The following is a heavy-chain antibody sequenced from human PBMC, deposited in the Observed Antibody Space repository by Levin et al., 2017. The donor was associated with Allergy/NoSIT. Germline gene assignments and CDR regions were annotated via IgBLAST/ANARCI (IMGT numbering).Heavy chain of an antibody. J-gene: IGHJ4*02. D-gene: IGHD2-8*01. CDR2: IKSKANNYAS. CDR3: VPYGSNGKRCDGMTL. CDR1: GFTFSGSN. V-gene: IGHV3-73*01. Sequence: GGSLRLSCASSGFTFSGSNMYWVRQAPGKGLEWVGHIKSKANNYASFYDASGKGTFTISRDDSLNAAYLQMNSLKTEDTAVYYCVPYGSNGKRCDGMTLWGQGALVTVSS.